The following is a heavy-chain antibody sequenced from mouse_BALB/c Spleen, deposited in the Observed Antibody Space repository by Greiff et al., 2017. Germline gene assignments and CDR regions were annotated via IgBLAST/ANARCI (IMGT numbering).Heavy chain of an antibody. Sequence: QAQLQQPGAELVKPGASVKMSCKASGYTFTSYNMHWVKQTPGQGLEWIGAIYPGNGDTSYNQKFKGKATLTADKSSSTAYMQLSSLTSEDSAVYYCARFYDYDEDYWGQGTTLTVSS. J-gene: IGHJ2*01. CDR2: IYPGNGDT. CDR3: ARFYDYDEDY. V-gene: IGHV1-12*01. CDR1: GYTFTSYN. D-gene: IGHD2-4*01.